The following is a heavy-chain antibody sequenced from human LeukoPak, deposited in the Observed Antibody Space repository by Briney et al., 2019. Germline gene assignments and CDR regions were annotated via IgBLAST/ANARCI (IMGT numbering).Heavy chain of an antibody. Sequence: GGSLRLSCAVSGFTFTTYAMSWVRQAPGKGLEWVSGISGTGDTVYADPVKGRFTISRDNPRDTLYLQMNSLRADDTAVYYCARGSIVGAPNYWGQGTLVTVSS. CDR1: GFTFTTYA. CDR3: ARGSIVGAPNY. D-gene: IGHD1-26*01. J-gene: IGHJ4*02. CDR2: ISGTGDT. V-gene: IGHV3-23*01.